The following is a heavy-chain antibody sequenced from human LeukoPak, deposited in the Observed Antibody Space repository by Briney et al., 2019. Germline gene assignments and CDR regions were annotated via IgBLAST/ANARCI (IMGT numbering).Heavy chain of an antibody. V-gene: IGHV3-23*01. CDR1: GLTFGRYA. CDR2: ISGSGGST. D-gene: IGHD3-10*01. Sequence: GMSLRLSWAASGLTFGRYAMGWVRQAPGKGLEWVSAISGSGGSTYYADSVKGRFTISRDNSKNTLYLQMNSLRAEDTAVYYCAKDPTASLWFGEDYYFDYWGQGTLVTVSS. CDR3: AKDPTASLWFGEDYYFDY. J-gene: IGHJ4*02.